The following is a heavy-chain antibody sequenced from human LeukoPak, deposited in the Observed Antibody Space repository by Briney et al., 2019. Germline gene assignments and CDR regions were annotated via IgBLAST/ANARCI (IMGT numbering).Heavy chain of an antibody. CDR2: ITDST. J-gene: IGHJ5*02. CDR1: GFTFSSYA. Sequence: GGSLRLSCAASGFTFSSYAMTWVRQAPGKGLEWVSAITDSTYFADSVKGRFTISRDSSKNTVYRQMNSLRAEDTAVYYCARYCSGGRCYSWLDPWGQGALVTVSS. CDR3: ARYCSGGRCYSWLDP. D-gene: IGHD2-15*01. V-gene: IGHV3-23*01.